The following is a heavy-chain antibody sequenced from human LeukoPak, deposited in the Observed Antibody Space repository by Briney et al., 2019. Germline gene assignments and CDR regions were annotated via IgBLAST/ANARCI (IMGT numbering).Heavy chain of an antibody. J-gene: IGHJ4*02. CDR2: IRYDGSNK. V-gene: IGHV3-30*02. CDR1: GFTFSSYG. CDR3: AKDRLTEDILTGYYY. D-gene: IGHD3-9*01. Sequence: GGSLRLSCAASGFTFSSYGMHWVRQAPGKGLEWVAFIRYDGSNKYYADSVKGRFTISRDNSTNTLYLQMNSLRAEDTAVYYCAKDRLTEDILTGYYYWGQGTLVTVSS.